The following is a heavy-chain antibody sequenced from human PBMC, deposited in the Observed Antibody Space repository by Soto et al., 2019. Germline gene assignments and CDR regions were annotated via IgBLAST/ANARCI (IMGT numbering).Heavy chain of an antibody. CDR3: AKGFRSKNYYFDY. Sequence: GGSQRLSCAASGFTFSSYGMHWVRQAPGKGLEWVAVISYDGSNKYYADSVKGRFTISRDNSKNTLYLQMNSLRAEDTAVYYCAKGFRSKNYYFDYWGQGTLVTVSS. CDR2: ISYDGSNK. J-gene: IGHJ4*02. CDR1: GFTFSSYG. V-gene: IGHV3-30*18.